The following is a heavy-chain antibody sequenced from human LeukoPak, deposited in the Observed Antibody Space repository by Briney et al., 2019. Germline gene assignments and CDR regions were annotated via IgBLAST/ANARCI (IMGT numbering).Heavy chain of an antibody. CDR3: ARAISPPAGMDV. CDR1: GFTFSSYG. Sequence: PGGSLRFSCAASGFTFSSYGMHWVRQAPGKGLEWVAVIWYDGSNKYYADSVKGRFTISRDNSKNTLYLQMNSLRAEDTAVYYCARAISPPAGMDVWGQGTTVTVSS. J-gene: IGHJ6*02. V-gene: IGHV3-33*01. D-gene: IGHD2-2*01. CDR2: IWYDGSNK.